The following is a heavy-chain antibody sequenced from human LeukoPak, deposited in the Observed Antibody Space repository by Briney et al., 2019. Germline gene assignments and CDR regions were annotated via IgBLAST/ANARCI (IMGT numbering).Heavy chain of an antibody. CDR1: GYTFTSYG. V-gene: IGHV1-18*01. J-gene: IGHJ4*02. D-gene: IGHD4-17*01. CDR2: ISAYNGNT. Sequence: GASVKASCKASGYTFTSYGISWVRQAPGQGLEWMGWISAYNGNTNYAQKLQGRVTMATDTSTSTAYMELRSLRSDDTAVYYCARDRAGTTVTPVVDYWGQGTLVTVSS. CDR3: ARDRAGTTVTPVVDY.